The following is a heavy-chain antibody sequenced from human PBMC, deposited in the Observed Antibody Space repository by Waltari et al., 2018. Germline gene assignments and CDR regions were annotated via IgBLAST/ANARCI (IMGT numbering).Heavy chain of an antibody. CDR1: GFSFSNAW. Sequence: EVQLVESGGGLVKPGGSLRLSCAASGFSFSNAWMNWVRQAPGKGLEWVGRIKSKTEGGTTDYAAPVKGRFTISRDDSQNTLYLQMNSLKTEDTAVYYCVTFSVAVAGTIAWGQGSLVTVSS. J-gene: IGHJ5*02. CDR2: IKSKTEGGTT. CDR3: VTFSVAVAGTIA. V-gene: IGHV3-15*01. D-gene: IGHD6-19*01.